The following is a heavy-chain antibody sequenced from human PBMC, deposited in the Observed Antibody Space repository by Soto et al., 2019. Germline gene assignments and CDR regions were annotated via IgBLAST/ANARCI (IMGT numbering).Heavy chain of an antibody. CDR1: GFTFSSYG. J-gene: IGHJ6*03. CDR2: ISYDGSNK. D-gene: IGHD6-6*01. CDR3: AKKFSRGAARRPDYYYYYMDV. Sequence: GGSLRLSCAASGFTFSSYGMHWVRQAPGKGLEWVAVISYDGSNKYYADSVKGRFTISRDNSKNTLYLQMNSLRAEDTAVYYCAKKFSRGAARRPDYYYYYMDVWGKGTTVTVSS. V-gene: IGHV3-30*18.